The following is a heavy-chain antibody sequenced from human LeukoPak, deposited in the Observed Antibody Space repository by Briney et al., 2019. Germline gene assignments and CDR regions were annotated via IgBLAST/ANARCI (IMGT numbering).Heavy chain of an antibody. D-gene: IGHD6-13*01. V-gene: IGHV1-18*01. CDR2: ISGYNGNT. CDR1: GYTFSGYG. Sequence: ASVKVSCKTSGYTFSGYGISWVRQAPGQGLEWMGWISGYNGNTNYAQKFQGRVTMTTDTSTSTAYMELRSLRSDDTAVYYCARDNYSSSWHFDYWGQGTLVIVSS. CDR3: ARDNYSSSWHFDY. J-gene: IGHJ4*02.